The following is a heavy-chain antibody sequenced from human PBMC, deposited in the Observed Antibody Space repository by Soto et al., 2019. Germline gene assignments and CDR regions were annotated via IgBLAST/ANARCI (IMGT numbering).Heavy chain of an antibody. V-gene: IGHV5-51*01. CDR3: ARSITIFGVDHNWFDP. D-gene: IGHD3-3*01. J-gene: IGHJ5*02. CDR2: IYPGDSDT. Sequence: PGESLKISCKGSGYSFTSYWIGWVRQMPGKGLEWMGIIYPGDSDTRYSPSFQGQVTISADKSISTAYLQWSSLKASDTAMYYCARSITIFGVDHNWFDPWGQGTLVTVSS. CDR1: GYSFTSYW.